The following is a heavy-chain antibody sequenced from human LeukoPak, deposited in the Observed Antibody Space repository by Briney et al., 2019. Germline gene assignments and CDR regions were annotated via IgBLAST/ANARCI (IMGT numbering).Heavy chain of an antibody. CDR3: ARDVYCTSTSCYINDAFDI. CDR1: GFTFSSYS. Sequence: PGGSLRLSCAASGFTFSSYSVNWVRQAPGKGLEWVSYISSSTNTIYYADSVKGRFTISRDNAKNSLYLQVNSLRAEDTAVYYCARDVYCTSTSCYINDAFDIWGQGTMVTVSS. D-gene: IGHD2-2*02. CDR2: ISSSTNTI. J-gene: IGHJ3*02. V-gene: IGHV3-48*01.